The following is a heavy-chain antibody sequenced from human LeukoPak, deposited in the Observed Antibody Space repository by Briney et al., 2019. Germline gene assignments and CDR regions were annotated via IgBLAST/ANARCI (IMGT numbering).Heavy chain of an antibody. V-gene: IGHV3-7*01. CDR2: IKQDGNEK. CDR3: ARVGFYASSRYYPDY. D-gene: IGHD2-8*01. Sequence: GGSLRLSCAASGLSISSYWMTWVRQAPGKRLEWVANIKQDGNEKYYVDSVKGRFTISGDNAKNSLFLQMNSLRAEDTAVYYCARVGFYASSRYYPDYWGQGTLVSVSS. CDR1: GLSISSYW. J-gene: IGHJ4*02.